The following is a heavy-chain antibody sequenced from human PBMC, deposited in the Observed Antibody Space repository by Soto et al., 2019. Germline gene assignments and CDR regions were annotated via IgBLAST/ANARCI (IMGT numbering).Heavy chain of an antibody. CDR3: ARGEYYGSGNYLDY. D-gene: IGHD3-10*01. CDR2: FYHSGST. V-gene: IGHV4-38-2*01. CDR1: GHSISSGYY. Sequence: SETLCLTCAASGHSISSGYYWGWLQQPPGKGLEWIGSFYHSGSTYYNPSLKSRVTISVDTSKNQFSLKLSSVTAADTAVYYCARGEYYGSGNYLDYWGQGTLVTVSS. J-gene: IGHJ4*02.